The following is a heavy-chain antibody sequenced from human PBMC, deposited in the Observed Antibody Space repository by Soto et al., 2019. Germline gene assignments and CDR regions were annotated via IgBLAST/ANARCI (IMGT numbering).Heavy chain of an antibody. Sequence: QVQLVESGGGVGQPGRSLRLSCAASGFTFSSYAMHWVRQAPGKGLEWVAVISYDGSNKYYADSVKGRFTISRDNSKNTLYLQMNSLRAEDTAVYYCARVRSGWHTPPFDYWGQGTLVTVSS. CDR1: GFTFSSYA. V-gene: IGHV3-30-3*01. CDR2: ISYDGSNK. CDR3: ARVRSGWHTPPFDY. J-gene: IGHJ4*02. D-gene: IGHD6-19*01.